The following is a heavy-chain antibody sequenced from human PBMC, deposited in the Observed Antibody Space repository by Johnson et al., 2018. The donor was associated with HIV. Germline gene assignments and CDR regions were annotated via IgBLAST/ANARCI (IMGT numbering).Heavy chain of an antibody. V-gene: IGHV3-74*01. J-gene: IGHJ3*02. CDR2: INSDGSNK. Sequence: VQLVEFGGGLVQPGGSLRLSCSASGFTFSRYWMNWVRQAPGKGLVWVSRINSDGSNKYYVDSVKGRFTISRDNAKKSLYLQMNSLRHEDTAVYYCARDQGELRRTHAFDIWGQGTMVTVSS. D-gene: IGHD1-14*01. CDR1: GFTFSRYW. CDR3: ARDQGELRRTHAFDI.